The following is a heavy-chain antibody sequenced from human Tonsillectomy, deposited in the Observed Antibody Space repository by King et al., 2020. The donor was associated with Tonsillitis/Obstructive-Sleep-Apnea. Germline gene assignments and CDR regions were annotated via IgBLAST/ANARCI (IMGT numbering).Heavy chain of an antibody. V-gene: IGHV3-15*01. D-gene: IGHD4-17*01. J-gene: IGHJ4*02. CDR1: GFTFSNAW. CDR3: TLRDYV. Sequence: GQLVESGGGLVKPGGVLRLSGAASGFTFSNAWMSWVRQSPGRGLEWVGWIKSKTDGGTTEYAAPVKGRCTISRDDSKNTLYLQMNSLKTEDTAVYYCTLRDYVWGQGTLVTVSS. CDR2: IKSKTDGGTT.